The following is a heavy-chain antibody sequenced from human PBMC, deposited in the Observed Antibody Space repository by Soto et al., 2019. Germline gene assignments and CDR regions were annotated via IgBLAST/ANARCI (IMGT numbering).Heavy chain of an antibody. CDR2: IYYSGST. CDR3: ARDRPGIAVAGYYYYGMDV. V-gene: IGHV4-61*08. CDR1: GGSISSGGYY. J-gene: IGHJ6*02. D-gene: IGHD6-19*01. Sequence: PSETLSLTCTVSGGSISSGGYYWSWIRQHPGKGLEWIGYIYYSGSTYYNPSLKSRVTISVDTSKNQFSLKLSSVTAADTAVYYCARDRPGIAVAGYYYYGMDVWGQGTTVTVSS.